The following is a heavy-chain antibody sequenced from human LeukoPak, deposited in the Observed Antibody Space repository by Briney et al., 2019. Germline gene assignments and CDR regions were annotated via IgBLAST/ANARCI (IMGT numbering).Heavy chain of an antibody. CDR2: ISSSGSTI. Sequence: GGSLRLSCAASGFTFSDYYMSWIRQAPGKGLEWVSYISSSGSTIYYADSVKGQFTISRDNAKNSLYLQMNSLRAEDTAVYYCARGAPGYDSSGFYSDFYYYYMDVWGKGTTVTVSS. V-gene: IGHV3-11*04. CDR3: ARGAPGYDSSGFYSDFYYYYMDV. J-gene: IGHJ6*03. D-gene: IGHD3-22*01. CDR1: GFTFSDYY.